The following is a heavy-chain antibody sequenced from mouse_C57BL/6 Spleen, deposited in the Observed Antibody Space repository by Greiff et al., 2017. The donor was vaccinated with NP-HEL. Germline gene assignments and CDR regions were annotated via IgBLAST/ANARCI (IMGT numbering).Heavy chain of an antibody. D-gene: IGHD1-1*01. V-gene: IGHV2-9-1*01. CDR1: GFSLTSYA. CDR2: IWTGGGT. J-gene: IGHJ4*01. Sequence: VKLVESGPGLVAPSQSLSITCTVSGFSLTSYAISWVRQPPGKGLEWLGVIWTGGGTNYNSALKSRLSISKDNSKSQVFLKMNSLQTDDTARYYCARRAVVDYYAMDYWGQGTSVTVSS. CDR3: ARRAVVDYYAMDY.